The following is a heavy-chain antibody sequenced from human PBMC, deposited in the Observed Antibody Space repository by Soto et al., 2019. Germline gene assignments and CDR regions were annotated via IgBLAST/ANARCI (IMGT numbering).Heavy chain of an antibody. V-gene: IGHV3-21*01. CDR3: ARDSGYDWALFDY. D-gene: IGHD5-12*01. J-gene: IGHJ4*02. Sequence: PGGSLRLSCAASGFTFSVFSMNWVRQAPGKGLEWVSSISSSSSYIYYADSVKGRFTISRDNAKNSLYLQMNSLRAEDTAVCYCARDSGYDWALFDYWGQGTLVTVSS. CDR2: ISSSSSYI. CDR1: GFTFSVFS.